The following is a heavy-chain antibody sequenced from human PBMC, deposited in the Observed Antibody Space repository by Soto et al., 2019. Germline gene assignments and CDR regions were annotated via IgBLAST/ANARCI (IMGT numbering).Heavy chain of an antibody. J-gene: IGHJ6*03. CDR3: VRVDYGDYGDYYYMDV. CDR2: MNANSGNT. V-gene: IGHV1-8*01. D-gene: IGHD4-17*01. CDR1: GYTFTSYD. Sequence: ASVKVSCKASGYTFTSYDINWVRQATGKGLEWMGWMNANSGNTGYAQKFQGRVTMTRNTSISTANMELSSMRSEDTAVYYCVRVDYGDYGDYYYMDVWGKGTTVTVSS.